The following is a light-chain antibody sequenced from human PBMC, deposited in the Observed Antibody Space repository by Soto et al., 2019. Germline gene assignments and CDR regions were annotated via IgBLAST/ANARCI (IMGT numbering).Light chain of an antibody. CDR3: AAWDDSLNGQV. CDR1: SSNIGSNT. Sequence: QSVLTQPPSASGTPGQRVTISCSGSSSNIGSNTVNWYQQLTGTAPKLLIYSDNQRPSGVHDRFSGSKSGTSASLAISGLQSEDEADYYCAAWDDSLNGQVFGTGTKLTVL. J-gene: IGLJ1*01. CDR2: SDN. V-gene: IGLV1-44*01.